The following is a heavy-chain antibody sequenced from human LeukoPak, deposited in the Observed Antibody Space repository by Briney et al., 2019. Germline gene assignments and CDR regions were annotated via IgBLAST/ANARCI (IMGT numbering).Heavy chain of an antibody. CDR3: ARDMDSGPDFFDY. D-gene: IGHD1-26*01. CDR2: INPSGGST. J-gene: IGHJ4*02. Sequence: ASVKVSCKASGYTFTSYYVHWVRQAPGQGLEWMGIINPSGGSTTYAQKFQGRVTMTRDMSTSTVYMELSSLRSDDTAVYYCARDMDSGPDFFDYWGLGTLVTVSS. V-gene: IGHV1-46*01. CDR1: GYTFTSYY.